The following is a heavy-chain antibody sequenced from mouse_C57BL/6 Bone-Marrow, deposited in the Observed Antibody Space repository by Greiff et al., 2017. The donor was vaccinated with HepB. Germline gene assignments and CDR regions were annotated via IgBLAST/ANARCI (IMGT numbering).Heavy chain of an antibody. Sequence: QVQLQQPGAELVKPGASVKLSCKASGYTFTSYWMHLVKQRPGQGLEWIGMIHPNSGSTNYNEKFKSKATLTVDKSSSTAYMQLSSLTSEDSAVYYCTRRGIYDYALYYWGQGTTLTVSS. D-gene: IGHD2-4*01. CDR3: TRRGIYDYALYY. J-gene: IGHJ2*01. CDR1: GYTFTSYW. V-gene: IGHV1-64*01. CDR2: IHPNSGST.